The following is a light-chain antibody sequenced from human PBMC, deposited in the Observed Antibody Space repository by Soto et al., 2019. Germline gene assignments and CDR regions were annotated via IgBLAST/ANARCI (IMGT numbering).Light chain of an antibody. V-gene: IGLV2-8*01. CDR1: SSDVGGYNY. CDR3: CSYAGSYTQV. CDR2: EVS. J-gene: IGLJ3*02. Sequence: QSALTQPPSASGSPGQSVTISCTGTSSDVGGYNYVSWYQQHPGKAPKLMIYEVSKRPSGVPDRFSGSKSGNTASLTVSGLQAEDEADYYCCSYAGSYTQVFGGGTKVTVL.